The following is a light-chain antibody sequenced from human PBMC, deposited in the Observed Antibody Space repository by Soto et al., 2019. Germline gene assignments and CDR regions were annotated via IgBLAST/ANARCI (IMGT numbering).Light chain of an antibody. V-gene: IGKV1-39*01. CDR3: QQSFSSLT. CDR1: QNINTY. J-gene: IGKJ4*01. CDR2: AAS. Sequence: DIQMTQSPSSLAASVGDRLTITCRASQNINTYLNWYQQKPGKAPKLLIYAASSLQSGVPSRFSGSGSGTDFTLTISSLQPEDFATYYCQQSFSSLTFGGGTKVEIK.